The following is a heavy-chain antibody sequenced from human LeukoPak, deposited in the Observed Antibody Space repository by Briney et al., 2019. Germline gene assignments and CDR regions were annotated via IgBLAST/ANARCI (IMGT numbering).Heavy chain of an antibody. V-gene: IGHV1-2*02. D-gene: IGHD3-22*01. Sequence: ASVKVSFKASGYTFTGYYMHWVRQAPGQGLEWMGWINPNSGGTNYAQKFQGRVTMTRDTSISTAYMELSRLRSDDTAVYYCARVQTSTSYYYDSRGAADYWGQGTLVTVSS. J-gene: IGHJ4*02. CDR2: INPNSGGT. CDR1: GYTFTGYY. CDR3: ARVQTSTSYYYDSRGAADY.